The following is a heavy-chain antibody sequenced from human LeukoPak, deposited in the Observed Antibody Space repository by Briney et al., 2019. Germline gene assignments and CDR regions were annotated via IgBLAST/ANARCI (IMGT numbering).Heavy chain of an antibody. V-gene: IGHV1-46*02. Sequence: ASVKVSCKASGYTFNSYYMHWVRQAPGQGLEWMGIINPSDGSTIFAQKFQGRVTITRNTSTSTVYMELSSLRSDDTAVYYCARGGPRGDTAMILTYWGQGTLVTVSS. CDR3: ARGGPRGDTAMILTY. CDR1: GYTFNSYY. J-gene: IGHJ4*02. D-gene: IGHD5-18*01. CDR2: INPSDGST.